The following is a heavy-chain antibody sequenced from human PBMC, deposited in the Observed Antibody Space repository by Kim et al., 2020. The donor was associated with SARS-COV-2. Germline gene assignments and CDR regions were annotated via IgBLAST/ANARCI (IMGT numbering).Heavy chain of an antibody. CDR2: IYYSGST. Sequence: SETLSLTCTVSGGSISSSSYYWGWIRQPPGKGLEWIGSIYYSGSTYYNPSLKSRVTISVDTSKNQFSLKLSSVTAADTAVYYCARKTTVTSFDYWGQGTL. J-gene: IGHJ4*02. D-gene: IGHD4-17*01. CDR3: ARKTTVTSFDY. V-gene: IGHV4-39*07. CDR1: GGSISSSSYY.